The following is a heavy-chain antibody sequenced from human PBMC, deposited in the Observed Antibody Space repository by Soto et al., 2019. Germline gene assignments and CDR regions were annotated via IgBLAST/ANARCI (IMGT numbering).Heavy chain of an antibody. CDR1: GASISTNNW. V-gene: IGHV4-4*02. CDR3: ARAPDNGGHNCFDP. Sequence: QVQLQESGPGLVKPSGTLSLTCTVSGASISTNNWWSWVRQSPEKGLEWIGEIYHGWSANYNPSLKSRVTMSVDKSKNQFSLRLNSVTAADAAVYYCARAPDNGGHNCFDPWGQGTLVTVSS. CDR2: IYHGWSA. D-gene: IGHD2-8*01. J-gene: IGHJ5*02.